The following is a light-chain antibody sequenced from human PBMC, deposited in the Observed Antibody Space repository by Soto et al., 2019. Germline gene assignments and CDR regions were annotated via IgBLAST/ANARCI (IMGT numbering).Light chain of an antibody. Sequence: DIQMTQSPSTLSASVGDRVTITFRASQSISSWLAWYQQKPGKAPKLLIYAASSLQSGVPSRLSGSGSGTDFTLAIRSLQPGDFATYYCQQYSSRSTFGQGTKVDIK. CDR2: AAS. CDR3: QQYSSRST. CDR1: QSISSW. V-gene: IGKV1-5*01. J-gene: IGKJ1*01.